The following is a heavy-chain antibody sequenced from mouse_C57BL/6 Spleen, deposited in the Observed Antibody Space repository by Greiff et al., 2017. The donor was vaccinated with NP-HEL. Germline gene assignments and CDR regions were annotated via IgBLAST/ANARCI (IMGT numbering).Heavy chain of an antibody. CDR3: ASGALYYDYDYWYFDV. D-gene: IGHD2-4*01. CDR1: GYTFTSYW. Sequence: VQLQQPGAELVKPGASVKLSCKASGYTFTSYWMHWVKQRPGRGLEWIGRIDPNSGGTKYNEKFKSKATLTVDKPSSTAYMQLSSLTSEDSAVYYCASGALYYDYDYWYFDVWGTGTTVTVSS. CDR2: IDPNSGGT. V-gene: IGHV1-72*01. J-gene: IGHJ1*03.